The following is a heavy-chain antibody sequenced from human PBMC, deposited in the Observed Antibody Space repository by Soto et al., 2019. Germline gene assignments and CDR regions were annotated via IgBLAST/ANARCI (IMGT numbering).Heavy chain of an antibody. D-gene: IGHD4-4*01. J-gene: IGHJ6*02. Sequence: GGSLRLSCAASGFTFSSYWMSWVRQAPGKGLEWVANIKQDGSEKYYVDSVKGRFTISRDNAKNSLYLQMNSLRAEDTAVYYCARDLHDYSNYYGMDVWGQGTTVTVSS. CDR2: IKQDGSEK. CDR3: ARDLHDYSNYYGMDV. CDR1: GFTFSSYW. V-gene: IGHV3-7*01.